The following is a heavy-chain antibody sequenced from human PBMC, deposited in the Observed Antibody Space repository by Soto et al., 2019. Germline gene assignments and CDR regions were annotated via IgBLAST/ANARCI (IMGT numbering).Heavy chain of an antibody. CDR1: GVSLTSGNW. CDR3: ARLVYDTRLNYMYFDF. CDR2: IFHDGTA. V-gene: IGHV4-4*02. D-gene: IGHD3-10*01. Sequence: SETLSLTCAVSGVSLTSGNWWTWVRQSPQRGLEYIGEIFHDGTANYYPSFERRVAMSVDTSRNQFSPKLTSVTAADTAVYFCARLVYDTRLNYMYFDFWGPGTLVTVSS. J-gene: IGHJ4*02.